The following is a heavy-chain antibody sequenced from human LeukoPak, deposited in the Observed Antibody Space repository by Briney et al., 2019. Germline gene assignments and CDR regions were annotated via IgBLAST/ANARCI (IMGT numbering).Heavy chain of an antibody. V-gene: IGHV1-2*02. CDR3: ARVAELTGSLYYYYYMDV. J-gene: IGHJ6*03. D-gene: IGHD1-7*01. CDR1: GYTFTGYY. Sequence: ASVKVSCKASGYTFTGYYMHGVRQAPGQGLEWMGWINPNSGGTNYAQKFQGRVTMTRDTSISTAYMELSRLRSDDTAVYYCARVAELTGSLYYYYYMDVWGKGTTVTVSS. CDR2: INPNSGGT.